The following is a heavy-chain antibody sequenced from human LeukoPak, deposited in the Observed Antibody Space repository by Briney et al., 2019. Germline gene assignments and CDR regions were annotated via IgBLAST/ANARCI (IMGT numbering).Heavy chain of an antibody. CDR2: INHSGST. CDR1: GGSFSGYY. Sequence: SETLSLTCAVYGGSFSGYYWSWIRHPPGKGLEWIGEINHSGSTDYNPSLKSRVTISVDTSKNQFSLKLSSVTAADTAVYYCAMNNWGLDYWGQGTLVTVSS. V-gene: IGHV4-34*01. D-gene: IGHD7-27*01. J-gene: IGHJ4*02. CDR3: AMNNWGLDY.